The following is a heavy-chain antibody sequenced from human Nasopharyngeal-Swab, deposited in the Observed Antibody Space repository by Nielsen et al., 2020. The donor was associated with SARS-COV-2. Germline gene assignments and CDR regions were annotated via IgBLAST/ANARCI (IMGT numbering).Heavy chain of an antibody. CDR3: ARDSLNYYDSSGYYSGAYYYGMDV. CDR1: GFTFSDYY. V-gene: IGHV3-11*01. J-gene: IGHJ6*02. Sequence: GGSLRLSCAASGFTFSDYYMSWIRQAPGKGLEWVSYISSSGSTIYYADSVKGRFTISRDNAKNSLYLQMNSLRAEDTAVYYCARDSLNYYDSSGYYSGAYYYGMDVWGQGTTVTVSS. D-gene: IGHD3-22*01. CDR2: ISSSGSTI.